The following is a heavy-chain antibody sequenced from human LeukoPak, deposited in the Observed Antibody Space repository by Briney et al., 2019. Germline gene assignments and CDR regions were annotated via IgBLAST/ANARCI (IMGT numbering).Heavy chain of an antibody. J-gene: IGHJ6*02. CDR3: AREIVVVVAATYYYYGMDV. D-gene: IGHD2-15*01. CDR1: GFTFSSYG. V-gene: IGHV3-33*01. Sequence: GGSLRLSCAASGFTFSSYGMHWVRQAPGKGLEWVAVIWYDGSNKYYADSVKGRFTISRDNSKNTLYLQMNSLRAEDTAVYYCAREIVVVVAATYYYYGMDVWGQGTTVTVSS. CDR2: IWYDGSNK.